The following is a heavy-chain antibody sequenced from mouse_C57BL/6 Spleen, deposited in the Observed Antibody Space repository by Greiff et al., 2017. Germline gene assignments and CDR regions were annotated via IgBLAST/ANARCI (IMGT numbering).Heavy chain of an antibody. CDR3: ARVNYGGAMDY. Sequence: QVQLQQPGAELVRPGSSVKLSCKASGYTFTSYWMHWVKQRPIQGLEWIGNIDPSDSETHYNQKFKDKATLTVDKSSSTAYIQLSSLTSEDSAVYDCARVNYGGAMDYWGQGTSVTVSS. CDR2: IDPSDSET. V-gene: IGHV1-52*01. D-gene: IGHD1-1*01. CDR1: GYTFTSYW. J-gene: IGHJ4*01.